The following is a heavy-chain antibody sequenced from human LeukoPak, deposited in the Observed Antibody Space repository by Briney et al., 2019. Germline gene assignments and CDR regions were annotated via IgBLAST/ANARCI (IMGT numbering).Heavy chain of an antibody. J-gene: IGHJ5*02. CDR2: IYSSGSA. D-gene: IGHD6-19*01. CDR3: ARDVRYASGWSTPES. V-gene: IGHV4-4*07. Sequence: SETLSLTCTVSGGSIINHYWSRIRQPAGKGLEWIGRIYSSGSANYSPSLKSRVSMSIDTSNNHFSLNLTSVTAADTALYFCARDVRYASGWSTPESWGQGTLVTVSS. CDR1: GGSIINHY.